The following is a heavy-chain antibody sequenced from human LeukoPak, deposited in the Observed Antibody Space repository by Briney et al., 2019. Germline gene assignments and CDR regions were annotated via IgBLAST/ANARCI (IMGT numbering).Heavy chain of an antibody. Sequence: ASVKVSCKASGYTFTSYYMHWVRQAPGQGLQWMGIINPSGGSTTYAQEFHGRVTMTRGTSTSTVYMELSSLRSEDTAVYYCARAPERGNYFDYWGQGTLVTISS. CDR2: INPSGGST. J-gene: IGHJ4*02. CDR1: GYTFTSYY. D-gene: IGHD3-16*01. V-gene: IGHV1-46*01. CDR3: ARAPERGNYFDY.